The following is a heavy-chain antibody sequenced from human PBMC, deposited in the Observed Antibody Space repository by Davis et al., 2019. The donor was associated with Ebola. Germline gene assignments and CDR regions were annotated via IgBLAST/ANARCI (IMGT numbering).Heavy chain of an antibody. D-gene: IGHD4-17*01. CDR1: GSTFSSYG. CDR3: ARVDENGDTNY. V-gene: IGHV3-33*01. Sequence: GGSLRPSCPAPGSTFSSYGMHWVRQAPGKGLEWVAVIWYDGSNKYYADSVKGRFTISRDNSKNTLYLQMNSLRAEDTAVFYCARVDENGDTNYWGQGTLVTVSS. CDR2: IWYDGSNK. J-gene: IGHJ4*02.